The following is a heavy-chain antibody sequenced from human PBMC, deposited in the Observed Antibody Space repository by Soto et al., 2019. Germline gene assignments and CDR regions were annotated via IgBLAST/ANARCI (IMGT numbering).Heavy chain of an antibody. V-gene: IGHV1-2*02. CDR1: GYAFSDYY. Sequence: ASVKVSCKASGYAFSDYYMHWVRQAPGQGLEWMGYINPQSGGTKYDQKFQDRVTMTRDTPKITVYMELRILTSKDTAVYYCARDRVRSPDGVDSFDLCVQGTLVTVS. CDR3: ARDRVRSPDGVDSFDL. D-gene: IGHD3-10*01. J-gene: IGHJ3*01. CDR2: INPQSGGT.